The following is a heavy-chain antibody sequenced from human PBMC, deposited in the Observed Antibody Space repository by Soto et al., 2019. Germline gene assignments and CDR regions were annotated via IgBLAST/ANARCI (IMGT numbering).Heavy chain of an antibody. Sequence: EVQLVESGGGLVKPGGSLRVSCAASAFTFREAWMNWVRQAPGKGLEWVGRIKSRTDGGTIEYATPVKGRFIISRDDSKNTLYLQMDSLKTEDTGAYYCWGSAYWGQGTLVTVSS. V-gene: IGHV3-15*07. CDR1: AFTFREAW. J-gene: IGHJ4*02. D-gene: IGHD3-16*01. CDR3: WGSAY. CDR2: IKSRTDGGTI.